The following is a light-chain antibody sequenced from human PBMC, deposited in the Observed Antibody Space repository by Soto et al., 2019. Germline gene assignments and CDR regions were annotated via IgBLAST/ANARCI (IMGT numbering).Light chain of an antibody. CDR1: QSVSSSY. CDR3: QQYGSLPT. CDR2: GAT. V-gene: IGKV3-20*01. Sequence: PGARATLSCRASQSVSSSYFAWYQQKPGQTPRLLIFGATSRATGVPDRISGSESGTDFTLTISRLEPEDFAVYYCQQYGSLPTFGQGTRLEIK. J-gene: IGKJ5*01.